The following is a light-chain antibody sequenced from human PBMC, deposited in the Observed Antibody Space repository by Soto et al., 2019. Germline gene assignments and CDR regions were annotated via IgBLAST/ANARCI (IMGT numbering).Light chain of an antibody. J-gene: IGKJ1*01. CDR3: QQYNNYPWT. CDR1: QSINTW. CDR2: KAS. Sequence: DIQMTQSPSTLSASVGDRVTITCRASQSINTWLAWYQQKAGKAPNLLIYKASSLENGVTSRFSGSVSGTEFTLTILRLQPDDFATFFCQQYNNYPWTCGQGTKVESK. V-gene: IGKV1-5*03.